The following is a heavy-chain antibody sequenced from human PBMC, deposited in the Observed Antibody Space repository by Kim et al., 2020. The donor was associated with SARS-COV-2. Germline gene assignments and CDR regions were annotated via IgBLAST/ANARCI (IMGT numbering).Heavy chain of an antibody. CDR3: ASRRRIAVAGPGYYYGMDV. Sequence: ASVKVSCKASGYTFTSYGISWVRQAPGQGLEWMGWISAYNGNTNYAQKLQGRVTMTTDTSTSTAYMELRSLRSDDTAVYYCASRRRIAVAGPGYYYGMDVWGQGTTVTVSS. J-gene: IGHJ6*02. CDR2: ISAYNGNT. CDR1: GYTFTSYG. V-gene: IGHV1-18*01. D-gene: IGHD6-19*01.